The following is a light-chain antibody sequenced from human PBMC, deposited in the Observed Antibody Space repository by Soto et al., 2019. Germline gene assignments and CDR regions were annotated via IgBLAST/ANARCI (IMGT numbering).Light chain of an antibody. CDR1: RDISNH. CDR3: QEAHDVPFT. CDR2: DAS. V-gene: IGKV1-33*01. J-gene: IGKJ4*01. Sequence: DIQMTQSPSSLAASVGDRVTITCQASRDISNHLNWYQQKSGKAPKLLIYDASNLQTGVPPRFSGSGSGRDFTFTISSPQPEDMATYYCQEAHDVPFTFGGGTKVEIK.